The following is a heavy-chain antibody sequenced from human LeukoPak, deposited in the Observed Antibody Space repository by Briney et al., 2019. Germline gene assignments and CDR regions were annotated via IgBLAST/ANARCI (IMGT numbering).Heavy chain of an antibody. V-gene: IGHV4-59*01. Sequence: SETLSLTCTVSGGSTSSYYWSWIRQPPGKGLEWIGYIYYSGSTNYNPSLKSRVTISVDTSKNQFSLKLSSVTAADTAVYYCARVDCSGGSCYSDYWFDPWGQGTLVTVSS. CDR3: ARVDCSGGSCYSDYWFDP. CDR2: IYYSGST. CDR1: GGSTSSYY. D-gene: IGHD2-15*01. J-gene: IGHJ5*02.